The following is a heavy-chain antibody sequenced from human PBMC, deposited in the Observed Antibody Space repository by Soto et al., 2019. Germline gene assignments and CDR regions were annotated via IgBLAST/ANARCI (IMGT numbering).Heavy chain of an antibody. Sequence: PGGSLRLSCAASGCTFRNYGMNWVRQAPGKGLEWVSYIGLGSSTKYYADSVEGRFTISRDNAKNSLYLQMNSLRAEDTAVYYCARDQLYYNDISGRPLNAFDVWGQGTMVTVSS. D-gene: IGHD3-22*01. CDR1: GCTFRNYG. V-gene: IGHV3-48*01. CDR2: IGLGSSTK. CDR3: ARDQLYYNDISGRPLNAFDV. J-gene: IGHJ3*01.